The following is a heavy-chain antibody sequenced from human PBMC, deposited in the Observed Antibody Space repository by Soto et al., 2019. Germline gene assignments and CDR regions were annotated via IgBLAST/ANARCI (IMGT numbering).Heavy chain of an antibody. J-gene: IGHJ4*02. CDR1: GFTLSRYS. V-gene: IGHV3-48*01. CDR3: ARDERDDYALRY. D-gene: IGHD4-17*01. Sequence: PGGSLRLSCVASGFTLSRYSMNWVRQAPGKGLEWVSYISRSSSTIYYADSVKGRFTISRDNAENSLYLQMNSLRAEDTAVYYCARDERDDYALRYWGQGALVTVSS. CDR2: ISRSSSTI.